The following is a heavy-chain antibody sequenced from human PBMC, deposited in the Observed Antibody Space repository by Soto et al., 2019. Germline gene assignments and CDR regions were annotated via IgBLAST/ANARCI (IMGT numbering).Heavy chain of an antibody. D-gene: IGHD2-2*01. J-gene: IGHJ4*02. CDR1: GFTFSSYA. V-gene: IGHV3-23*01. CDR2: ISGSGGST. Sequence: EVQLLESGGGLVQPGGSLRLSCAASGFTFSSYAMSWVRQAPGKGLEWVSAISGSGGSTYYADSVKGRFTISRDNSKNTLYLQRNSLRAEDTAVYYCASHRRIVLVPAAISYWGQGTLVTVSS. CDR3: ASHRRIVLVPAAISY.